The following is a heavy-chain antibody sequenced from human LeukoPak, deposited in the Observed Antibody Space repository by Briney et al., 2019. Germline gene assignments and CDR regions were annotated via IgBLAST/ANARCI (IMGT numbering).Heavy chain of an antibody. CDR2: INPNSGGT. CDR3: ARGSSYSSSPFYYYYYMDV. D-gene: IGHD6-6*01. CDR1: GYTFTGYY. V-gene: IGHV1-2*02. Sequence: ASVKVSCKASGYTFTGYYMHWVRQAPGQGLEWMGWINPNSGGTNYAQKFQGRVTMTRDTSISTAYVELSRLRSDDTAVYYCARGSSYSSSPFYYYYYMDVWGKGTTVTISS. J-gene: IGHJ6*03.